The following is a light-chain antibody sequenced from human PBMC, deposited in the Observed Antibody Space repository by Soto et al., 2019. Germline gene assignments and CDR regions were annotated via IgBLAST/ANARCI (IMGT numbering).Light chain of an antibody. CDR1: QSVSSSY. CDR3: QQYGSSPWT. CDR2: AAS. J-gene: IGKJ1*01. Sequence: EIVLTQSPGTLSLSPGERATLSCRASQSVSSSYLVWHQQKPGQAPRLLIYAASRRATGIPDRCSGSGPGTDFTLTISRLEPEEFAVYYCQQYGSSPWTFGQGTKVEIQ. V-gene: IGKV3-20*01.